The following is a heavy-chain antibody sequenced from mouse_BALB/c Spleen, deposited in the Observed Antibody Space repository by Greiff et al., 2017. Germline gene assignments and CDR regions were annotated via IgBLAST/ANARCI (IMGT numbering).Heavy chain of an antibody. CDR3: ARQGNDYVWFAY. J-gene: IGHJ3*01. V-gene: IGHV5-6*01. CDR2: ISSGGSYT. CDR1: GFTFSSYG. Sequence: EVKLVESGGDLVKPGGSLKLSCAASGFTFSSYGMSWVRQTPDKRLEWVATISSGGSYTYYPDSVKGRFTISRDNAKNTLYLQMSSLKSEDTAMYYCARQGNDYVWFAYWGQGTLVTVSA. D-gene: IGHD2-4*01.